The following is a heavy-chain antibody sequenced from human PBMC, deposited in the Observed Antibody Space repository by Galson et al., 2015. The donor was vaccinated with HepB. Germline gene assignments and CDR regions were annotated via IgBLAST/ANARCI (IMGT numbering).Heavy chain of an antibody. V-gene: IGHV3-11*01. CDR1: GFTFSDYY. CDR3: ASGYYYDSSGYDY. Sequence: PRLSCAASGFTFSDYYMSWIRQAPGKGLEWVSYISSSGSTIYYADSVQGRFTISRDNAKNSLYLQMNSLRAEDTAVYYCASGYYYDSSGYDYWGQGTLVTVSS. CDR2: ISSSGSTI. D-gene: IGHD3-22*01. J-gene: IGHJ4*02.